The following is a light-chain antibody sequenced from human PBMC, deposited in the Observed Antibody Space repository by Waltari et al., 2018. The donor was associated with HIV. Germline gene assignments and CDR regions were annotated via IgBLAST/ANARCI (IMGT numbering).Light chain of an antibody. CDR3: SSYTITTAIV. Sequence: QSALTQPASVSGSPGQSITISCTGPTSDVGAYNYVSWYQQHPGKAPKLLIYEVTNRPPGISNRFSGSKSGNTASMTISGLQPEDEADYYCSSYTITTAIVFGGGTKLTVL. V-gene: IGLV2-14*01. J-gene: IGLJ2*01. CDR2: EVT. CDR1: TSDVGAYNY.